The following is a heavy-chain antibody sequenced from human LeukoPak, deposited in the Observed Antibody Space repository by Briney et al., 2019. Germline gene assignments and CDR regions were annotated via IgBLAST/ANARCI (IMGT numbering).Heavy chain of an antibody. CDR1: GFTFSSYA. Sequence: PGGSLRLFCAASGFTFSSYAMSWVRQAPGKGLEWVSGISGSGGNTYYADSVKGRFTISRDNSKNTLYLQMNSLRAEDTAVYYCAKASAISSGAFDYWGQGTLVTVSS. J-gene: IGHJ4*02. D-gene: IGHD3-10*01. CDR2: ISGSGGNT. CDR3: AKASAISSGAFDY. V-gene: IGHV3-23*01.